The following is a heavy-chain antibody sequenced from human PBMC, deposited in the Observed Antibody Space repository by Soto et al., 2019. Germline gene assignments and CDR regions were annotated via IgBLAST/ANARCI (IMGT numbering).Heavy chain of an antibody. J-gene: IGHJ1*01. CDR2: ITVNGIT. V-gene: IGHV4-4*07. Sequence: PSETLSLTCTVSGAYVSYFSWSWIRQPAGKGLEWIGRITVNGITQYTPSFRSRVTMSMDTSRNQFSLNLQSATAADTALYYCARESGENWTYEAHWGQGTLVTSPQ. D-gene: IGHD1-7*01. CDR1: GAYVSYFS. CDR3: ARESGENWTYEAH.